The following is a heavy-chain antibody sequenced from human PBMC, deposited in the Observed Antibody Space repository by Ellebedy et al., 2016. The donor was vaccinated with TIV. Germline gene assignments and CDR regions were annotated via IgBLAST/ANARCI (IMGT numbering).Heavy chain of an antibody. J-gene: IGHJ4*02. D-gene: IGHD1-26*01. CDR3: VRWVGHFDF. Sequence: MPSETLSLTCTVSGVSMSSNDYYWGWIRQPPGKGLAWIGYIYFSGSSNSNPSLKSRVTLSVDTSKNQFSLKLSSVTAADTAVYYCVRWVGHFDFWGQGTLVTVSS. CDR2: IYFSGSS. V-gene: IGHV4-61*05. CDR1: GVSMSSNDYY.